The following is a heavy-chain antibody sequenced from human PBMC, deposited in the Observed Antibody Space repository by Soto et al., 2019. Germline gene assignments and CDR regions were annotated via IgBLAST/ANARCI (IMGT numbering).Heavy chain of an antibody. D-gene: IGHD3-22*01. CDR3: ARNYYDSSDRDYLDY. CDR1: GYTFTSYY. V-gene: IGHV1-2*02. CDR2: INPITGGT. Sequence: ASVKVSCKASGYTFTSYYIHWVRQAPGQGLEWMGWINPITGGTNYAPKFQGRVTMTRDTSITTAYMDLSRLRSDDTAVYYCARNYYDSSDRDYLDYWGQGTPVTVSS. J-gene: IGHJ4*02.